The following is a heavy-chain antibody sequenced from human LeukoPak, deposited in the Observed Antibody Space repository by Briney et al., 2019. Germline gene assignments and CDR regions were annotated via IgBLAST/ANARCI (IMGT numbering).Heavy chain of an antibody. CDR1: GGSFSGYY. D-gene: IGHD4-17*01. J-gene: IGHJ4*02. Sequence: SETLSLTCAVYGGSFSGYYWTWIRQPLGKGPEWIGEINHSGSTNYNPSLKSRVTISVDTSKNQFSLKLSSVTVADTAVYYCARERPYGDYFDYWGQGTLVTVSS. CDR3: ARERPYGDYFDY. V-gene: IGHV4-34*01. CDR2: INHSGST.